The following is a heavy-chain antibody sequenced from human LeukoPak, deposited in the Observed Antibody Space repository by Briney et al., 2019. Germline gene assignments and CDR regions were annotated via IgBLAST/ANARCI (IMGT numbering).Heavy chain of an antibody. CDR2: IYYSGST. D-gene: IGHD3-10*01. Sequence: SETLSLTCTVSGGSISSYYWSWIRQPPGKGLEWIGYIYYSGSTNYNPPLKSRVTISVDTSKNQFSLKLSSVTAADTAVYYCARFYGFGELLNWYFDLWGHGTLVTVSS. J-gene: IGHJ2*01. CDR1: GGSISSYY. V-gene: IGHV4-59*01. CDR3: ARFYGFGELLNWYFDL.